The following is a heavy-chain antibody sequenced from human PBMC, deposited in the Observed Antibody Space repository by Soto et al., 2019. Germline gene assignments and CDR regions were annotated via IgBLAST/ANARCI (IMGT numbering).Heavy chain of an antibody. CDR3: ASYCSGGSCYRGSYFDY. CDR2: IDPSDSYT. D-gene: IGHD2-15*01. CDR1: GYSFTSYW. J-gene: IGHJ4*02. Sequence: PGESLKISSKGSGYSFTSYWISWVRQMPGKGLEWMGRIDPSDSYTNYSPSFQGHVTISADKSISTAYLQWSSLKASDTAMYYCASYCSGGSCYRGSYFDYWGQGTLVTVSS. V-gene: IGHV5-10-1*01.